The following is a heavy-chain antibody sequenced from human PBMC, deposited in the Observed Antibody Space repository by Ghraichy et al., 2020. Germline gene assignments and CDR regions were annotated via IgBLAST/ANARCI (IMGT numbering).Heavy chain of an antibody. D-gene: IGHD2-8*01. V-gene: IGHV4-34*01. CDR1: GGSFSGYY. J-gene: IGHJ5*02. CDR2: INHSGST. Sequence: SETLSLTCAVYGGSFSGYYWSWIRQPPGKGLEWIGEINHSGSTNYNPSLKSRVTISVDTSKNQFSLKLSSVTAADTAVYYCASLGYCTNGVCSRYNWFDPWGQGTLVTVSS. CDR3: ASLGYCTNGVCSRYNWFDP.